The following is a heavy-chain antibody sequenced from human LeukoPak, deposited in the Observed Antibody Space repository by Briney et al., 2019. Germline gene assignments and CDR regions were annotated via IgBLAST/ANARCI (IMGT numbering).Heavy chain of an antibody. Sequence: GRSLRLSCSASGFTFTNYPIHWVRQAPGKGLEWVANIKEDGSEKYYADFVKGRFTISRDNAKNSLDLQMNSLRAEDTAVYYCARRGSTDYWGQGTLVTVSS. CDR1: GFTFTNYP. CDR3: ARRGSTDY. V-gene: IGHV3-7*03. J-gene: IGHJ4*02. CDR2: IKEDGSEK. D-gene: IGHD2/OR15-2a*01.